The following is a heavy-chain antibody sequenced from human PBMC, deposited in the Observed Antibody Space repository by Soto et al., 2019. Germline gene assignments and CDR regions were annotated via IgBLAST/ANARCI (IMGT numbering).Heavy chain of an antibody. Sequence: VGSLRLSCEGSDFIFSNYGMSWVRQAPGKGLEWVAGISDSGTITNYADSVKGRFTISKDNSRRMVYLQMDSLRADDTAVYFCAKGGRTWYGFDSWGQGILVTVSS. J-gene: IGHJ4*02. D-gene: IGHD6-13*01. CDR1: DFIFSNYG. V-gene: IGHV3-23*01. CDR3: AKGGRTWYGFDS. CDR2: ISDSGTIT.